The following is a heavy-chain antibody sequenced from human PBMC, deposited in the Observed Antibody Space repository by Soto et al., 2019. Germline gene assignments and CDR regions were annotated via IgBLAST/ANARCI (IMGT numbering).Heavy chain of an antibody. CDR2: ISGSGGGT. J-gene: IGHJ4*02. Sequence: GGSLRLSCAASGFTFSSYAMSRVRQAPGKGLEWVSSISGSGGGTYYADAVKGRFTFSRDNSKNTLYLQMNRLRAEDTAVYYCAKFGMATTKRSPPYYIDYWGQGALVTVSS. CDR1: GFTFSSYA. D-gene: IGHD1-1*01. V-gene: IGHV3-23*01. CDR3: AKFGMATTKRSPPYYIDY.